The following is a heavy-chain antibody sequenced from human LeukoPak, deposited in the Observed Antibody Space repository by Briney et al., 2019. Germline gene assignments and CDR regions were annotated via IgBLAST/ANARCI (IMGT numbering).Heavy chain of an antibody. Sequence: ASVKVSLKASGYTFTGYYMHWVRQAPGQGLAWMGWINPNSGGTNYAQRFQGRVTMTRDTSISTAYMELRRLRSHDTPVYYCARGLYYYGSGSYAGGYWGQGTLVTVSS. CDR1: GYTFTGYY. J-gene: IGHJ4*02. V-gene: IGHV1-2*02. CDR2: INPNSGGT. CDR3: ARGLYYYGSGSYAGGY. D-gene: IGHD3-10*01.